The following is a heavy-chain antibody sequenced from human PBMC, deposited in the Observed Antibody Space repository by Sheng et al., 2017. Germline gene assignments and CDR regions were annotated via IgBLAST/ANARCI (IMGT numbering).Heavy chain of an antibody. D-gene: IGHD6-13*01. Sequence: EVQLVESGGGLVQPGGSLRLSCEVSGFTFGSCGMNWVRQAPGEGLEWVSFISGNSGTTYYADSVKGRFTISRDNSKNTLYLRVNSLRVEDTAVYYCAKASSSSWGVFDYWGQGTLVTVSS. J-gene: IGHJ4*02. CDR3: AKASSSSWGVFDY. V-gene: IGHV3-23*04. CDR2: ISGNSGTT. CDR1: GFTFGSCG.